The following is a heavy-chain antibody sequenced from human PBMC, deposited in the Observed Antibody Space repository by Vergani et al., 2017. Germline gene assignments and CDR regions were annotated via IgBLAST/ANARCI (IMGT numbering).Heavy chain of an antibody. Sequence: QVQLVESGGGVVQPGRSLRLSCAASGFTFSSYGMHWVRQAPGKGLEWVAVISYDGSNKYFADSVKGRFTISRDNPKNTLYLQMNSLRAEDTAVYYCARSTEVNDFWSGYPLDVWGQGTTVTVSS. CDR2: ISYDGSNK. CDR3: ARSTEVNDFWSGYPLDV. CDR1: GFTFSSYG. D-gene: IGHD3-3*01. J-gene: IGHJ6*02. V-gene: IGHV3-30*03.